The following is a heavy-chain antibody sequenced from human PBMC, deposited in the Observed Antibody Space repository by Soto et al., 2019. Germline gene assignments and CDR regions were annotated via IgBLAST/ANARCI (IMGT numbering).Heavy chain of an antibody. Sequence: SETLSLTCTVSGCSISSSSYYWGWILQPPGKGLEWIGSIYYGGSTYYNPSLKSRVTISVDTSKNQFSLKLSSVTAADTAVYYCALHMNHWAQGAFDILGQGTLVTVSS. CDR1: GCSISSSSYY. CDR2: IYYGGST. CDR3: ALHMNHWAQGAFDI. D-gene: IGHD7-27*01. J-gene: IGHJ3*02. V-gene: IGHV4-39*01.